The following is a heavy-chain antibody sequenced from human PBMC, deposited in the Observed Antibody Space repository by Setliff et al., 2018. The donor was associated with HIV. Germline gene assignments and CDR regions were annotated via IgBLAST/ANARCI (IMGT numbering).Heavy chain of an antibody. CDR1: GGPFRGYY. V-gene: IGHV4-34*01. D-gene: IGHD1-20*01. J-gene: IGHJ4*02. CDR2: IYHSGNA. CDR3: ARGITALPLRHFDS. Sequence: SETLSLTCAVDGGPFRGYYWTWIRQPPGKGLEWIGEIYHSGNANYNPSLKSRVTMSIDTSKKQLSLKLASVTAADTAFYYCARGITALPLRHFDSWGQGTLVTVSS.